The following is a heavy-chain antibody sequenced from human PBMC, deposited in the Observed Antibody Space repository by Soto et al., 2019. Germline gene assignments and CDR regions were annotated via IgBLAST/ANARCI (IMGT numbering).Heavy chain of an antibody. V-gene: IGHV1-69*06. CDR3: ASVFILTGYYRPQNVTYYYYGMDV. CDR2: IILIYGTA. Sequence: SSVKVSSKAPGGTFSSSAISWVRQAHARGFEWMGVIILIYGTANEVSMFKGRVTFTAEKSTSIAYMQLSGVRSDDTAVYFCASVFILTGYYRPQNVTYYYYGMDVWG. D-gene: IGHD3-9*01. J-gene: IGHJ6*01. CDR1: GGTFSSSA.